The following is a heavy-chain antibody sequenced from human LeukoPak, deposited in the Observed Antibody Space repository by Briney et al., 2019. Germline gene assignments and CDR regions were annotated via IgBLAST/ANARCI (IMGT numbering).Heavy chain of an antibody. J-gene: IGHJ4*02. V-gene: IGHV4-39*01. CDR1: GGSISSSSYY. CDR2: IYYSGST. CDR3: ARQASGYSSGWYYFDY. Sequence: PSETLSLTCTVSGGSISSSSYYWGWIRQPPGKGLEWSGSIYYSGSTYYNPSLKSRVTISVDTSKNQFSLKLSSVTAADTAVYYCARQASGYSSGWYYFDYWGQGTLVTVSS. D-gene: IGHD6-19*01.